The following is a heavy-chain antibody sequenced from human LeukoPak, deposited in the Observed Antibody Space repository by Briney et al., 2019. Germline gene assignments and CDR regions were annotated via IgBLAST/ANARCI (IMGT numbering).Heavy chain of an antibody. CDR2: IIPILGIA. Sequence: SVKVSCKASGGTFSSYTISWVRQAPGQGLEWMGRIIPILGIAKYAQKFQGRVTITADKSTSTAYMELSSLRSEDTAVYYCARASTVPYNWFDPWGQGTLVTASS. D-gene: IGHD4-11*01. CDR3: ARASTVPYNWFDP. J-gene: IGHJ5*02. V-gene: IGHV1-69*02. CDR1: GGTFSSYT.